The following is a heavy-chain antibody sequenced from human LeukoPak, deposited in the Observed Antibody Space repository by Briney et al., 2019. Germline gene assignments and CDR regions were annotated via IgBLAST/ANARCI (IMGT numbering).Heavy chain of an antibody. CDR2: INPNSGGT. Sequence: ASVKVSCNASGYTFIDYYRHWVRQAPGQGLEWMGWINPNSGGTNYAQKFQGRVTMTRDTSISTAYMELSRLRSDDTAVYYCASMGEMATVDYWGQGTLVTVSS. J-gene: IGHJ4*02. V-gene: IGHV1-2*02. CDR3: ASMGEMATVDY. CDR1: GYTFIDYY. D-gene: IGHD5-24*01.